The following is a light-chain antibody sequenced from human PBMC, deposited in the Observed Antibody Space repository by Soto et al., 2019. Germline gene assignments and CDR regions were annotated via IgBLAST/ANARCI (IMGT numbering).Light chain of an antibody. Sequence: EIMMTQSPGTLSASPGEGATLSCRAIQSVSSNLAWYQQKPGQAPRLLIYAVSTRATGIPARFSGSGSGTEFTLTISSLQSEDFAVYYCHQYNKWPLTFGQGTKVEIK. J-gene: IGKJ1*01. V-gene: IGKV3-15*01. CDR3: HQYNKWPLT. CDR2: AVS. CDR1: QSVSSN.